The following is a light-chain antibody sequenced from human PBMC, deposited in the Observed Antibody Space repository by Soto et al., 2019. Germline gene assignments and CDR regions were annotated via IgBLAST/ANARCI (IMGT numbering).Light chain of an antibody. Sequence: DIQMTQSPSSLSASVGDRVTITCRASQGISNYLAWFQQKPGKAPQPLIYAATSLKTGVPSRFSGTASGTDFTLTISSLQPEDSATYYCQEYITPPYTFGQGTKVESK. CDR1: QGISNY. J-gene: IGKJ2*01. CDR3: QEYITPPYT. V-gene: IGKV1-16*01. CDR2: AAT.